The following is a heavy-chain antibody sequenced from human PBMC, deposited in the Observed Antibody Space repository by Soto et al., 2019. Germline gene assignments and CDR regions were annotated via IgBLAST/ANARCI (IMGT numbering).Heavy chain of an antibody. CDR1: GGSFSGFY. D-gene: IGHD2-15*01. CDR2: INHSGST. Sequence: QVQLQQWGAGLLKPSETLSLTCAVYGGSFSGFYWSWIRQPPGKGLEWIGEINHSGSTNYNPSLNTRATISADTSKNQFSLQLSSVTAADTAVYYCVSKLGSCTGGSCNWYFDLWGRGTLVTVSS. V-gene: IGHV4-34*01. J-gene: IGHJ2*01. CDR3: VSKLGSCTGGSCNWYFDL.